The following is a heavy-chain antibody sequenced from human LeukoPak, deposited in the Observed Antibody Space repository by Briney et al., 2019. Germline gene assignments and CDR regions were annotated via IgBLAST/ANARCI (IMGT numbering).Heavy chain of an antibody. D-gene: IGHD2-15*01. CDR1: GYSFTSYW. CDR2: IYPGDSDT. CDR3: ARRFRYCSGGSCYYFDY. Sequence: GESLKISCKGSGYSFTSYWIGWVRQMPGKGLEWMGIIYPGDSDTRYSPSFQGQVTISADKSISTAYLQWSSLKASDTAMYYCARRFRYCSGGSCYYFDYWGQGTLVTVSS. J-gene: IGHJ4*02. V-gene: IGHV5-51*01.